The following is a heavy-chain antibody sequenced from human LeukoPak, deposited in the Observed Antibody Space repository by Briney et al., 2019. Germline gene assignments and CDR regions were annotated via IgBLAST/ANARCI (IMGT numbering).Heavy chain of an antibody. CDR3: AKGEDPANTVLGAAFDI. CDR1: GFTFNNFP. J-gene: IGHJ3*02. V-gene: IGHV3-23*01. D-gene: IGHD4-17*01. Sequence: GGSLRLSCAASGFTFNNFPMSWVRQVPGKGLEWVSSISGSGGTTYYAGSVRGRFTISRDNAKNSLYLQMNSLRAEDTALYYCAKGEDPANTVLGAAFDIWGQGTMVTVSS. CDR2: ISGSGGTT.